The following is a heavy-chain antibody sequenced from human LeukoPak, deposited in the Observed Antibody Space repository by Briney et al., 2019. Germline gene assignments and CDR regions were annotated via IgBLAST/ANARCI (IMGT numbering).Heavy chain of an antibody. CDR2: IYYSGST. V-gene: IGHV4-30-4*01. D-gene: IGHD1-14*01. Sequence: SETLSLTCTVSGGSISSGGYYWSWIRQPPGKGLEWIGYIYYSGSTYYNPSLKSRVTISVDTSKNQFSLKLSSVTAADTAVYYCARTGRRSRGLDYWGQGTLVTVSS. J-gene: IGHJ4*02. CDR3: ARTGRRSRGLDY. CDR1: GGSISSGGYY.